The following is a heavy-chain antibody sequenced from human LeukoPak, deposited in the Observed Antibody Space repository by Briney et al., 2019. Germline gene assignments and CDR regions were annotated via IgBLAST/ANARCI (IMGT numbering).Heavy chain of an antibody. Sequence: SVRVSCKASGGTFSSYAISWVRQAPGQGLEWMGRIIPILGIANYAQKFQGRVTITADKSTSTAYMELSSLRSEDTAVYYCARETVNYYDSSGYPPFHYWGQGTLVTVSS. V-gene: IGHV1-69*04. J-gene: IGHJ4*02. CDR3: ARETVNYYDSSGYPPFHY. CDR1: GGTFSSYA. D-gene: IGHD3-22*01. CDR2: IIPILGIA.